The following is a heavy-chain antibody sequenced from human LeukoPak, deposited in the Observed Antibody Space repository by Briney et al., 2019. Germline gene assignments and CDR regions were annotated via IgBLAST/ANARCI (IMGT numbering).Heavy chain of an antibody. D-gene: IGHD5-12*01. J-gene: IGHJ4*02. CDR3: ARQRSGYGLRRDFDY. CDR1: GYSFTSYW. V-gene: IGHV5-51*01. CDR2: IYPGDSDT. Sequence: GESLKISCKGSGYSFTSYWIGWVRQMPGKGLEWMGIIYPGDSDTRYSPSFQGQVTISADKSISTAYLQWSSLKASDTAMYYCARQRSGYGLRRDFDYWGQGTLVTVSS.